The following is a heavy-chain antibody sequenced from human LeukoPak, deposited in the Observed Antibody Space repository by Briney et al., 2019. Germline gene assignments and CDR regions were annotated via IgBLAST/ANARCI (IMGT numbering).Heavy chain of an antibody. Sequence: GGSLRLSCAASGFXFRSYWMHWVRQAPGKGLVWVSHIKSDGSRTNYADSVKGRFTMSRDNAKNTLYLQMNSLRAEDTAVYYCARGTNYGFDPWGQGTLVTVSA. V-gene: IGHV3-74*01. CDR3: ARGTNYGFDP. D-gene: IGHD1-7*01. CDR2: IKSDGSRT. CDR1: GFXFRSYW. J-gene: IGHJ5*02.